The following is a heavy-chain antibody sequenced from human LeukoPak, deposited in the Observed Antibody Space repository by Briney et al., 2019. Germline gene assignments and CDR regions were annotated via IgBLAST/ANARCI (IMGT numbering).Heavy chain of an antibody. V-gene: IGHV3-21*01. CDR3: ATGYTSGTRIDY. D-gene: IGHD6-19*01. CDR2: TSSSSSDI. J-gene: IGHJ4*02. CDR1: GFTFSAFS. Sequence: GGFLRLSCAASGFTFSAFSMNWVRQAPGKGLEWVSATSSSSSDIYYTDSVKGRFTISRDNANNFLYLQVSSLRAEDTAVYYCATGYTSGTRIDYWGQGTLVSVSS.